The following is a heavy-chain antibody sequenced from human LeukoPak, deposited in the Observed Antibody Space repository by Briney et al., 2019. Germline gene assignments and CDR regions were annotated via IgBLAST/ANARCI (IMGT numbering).Heavy chain of an antibody. J-gene: IGHJ4*02. CDR3: AKDWTSHNGVYDCLDF. Sequence: PGGTLRLSCAASGFAFGVHAMTWVRQAPGKGPEWVATIGGPAETSYADSVKGRFTISRDNSRNTVYLQMNSLRAEDSALYYCAKDWTSHNGVYDCLDFWGQGTQVTVSS. CDR2: IGGPAET. V-gene: IGHV3-23*01. D-gene: IGHD3-16*01. CDR1: GFAFGVHA.